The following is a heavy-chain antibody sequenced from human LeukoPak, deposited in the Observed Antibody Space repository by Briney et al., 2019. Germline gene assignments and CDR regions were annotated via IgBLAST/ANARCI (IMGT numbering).Heavy chain of an antibody. J-gene: IGHJ5*02. V-gene: IGHV3-48*02. CDR1: GFTFSGYS. D-gene: IGHD2-2*03. CDR2: ISSTSSNI. CDR3: ARAASGNTFGYYH. Sequence: GGYLRLSCAASGFTFSGYSMNWVRQAPGKGLECLSYISSTSSNIYYADSLKGRFTISRDNANNSLYLQMNSLRDEDTAVYYCARAASGNTFGYYHWGQGTLVSVSS.